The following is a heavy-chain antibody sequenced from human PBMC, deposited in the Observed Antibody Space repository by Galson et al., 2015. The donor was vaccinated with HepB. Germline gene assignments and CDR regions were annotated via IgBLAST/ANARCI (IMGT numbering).Heavy chain of an antibody. V-gene: IGHV3-7*03. CDR3: AGDFWSGYYYH. CDR1: GFTFTSYW. J-gene: IGHJ4*02. Sequence: SLRLSCAASGFTFTSYWMTWVRQAPGKGLEWVANIKQDGSEKYYVDSVKGRFSISRDNAKNSLYLQMNSLRAEDTAVYYCAGDFWSGYYYHWGQGTLVTVSS. D-gene: IGHD3-3*01. CDR2: IKQDGSEK.